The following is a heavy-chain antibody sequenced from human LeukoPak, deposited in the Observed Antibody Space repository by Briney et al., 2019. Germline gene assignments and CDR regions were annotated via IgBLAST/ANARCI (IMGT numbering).Heavy chain of an antibody. D-gene: IGHD2-2*01. Sequence: GSLRLSCAASGFTFSSYEMNWVRQAPRKGLEWVSYISSSGSTIYYADSVKGRFTISRDNAKNSLYLQMNSLRAEDTAVYYCAKDLEAFCSTSCPLIDYGGEGTLVTVSS. CDR1: GFTFSSYE. CDR2: ISSSGSTI. V-gene: IGHV3-48*03. CDR3: AKDLEAFCSTSCPLIDY. J-gene: IGHJ4*02.